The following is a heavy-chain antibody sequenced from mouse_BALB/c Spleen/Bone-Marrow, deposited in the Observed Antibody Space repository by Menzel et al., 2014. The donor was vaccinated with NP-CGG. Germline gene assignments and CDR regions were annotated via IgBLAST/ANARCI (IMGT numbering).Heavy chain of an antibody. D-gene: IGHD4-1*01. Sequence: VQLVESGAELVKPGASVKLSCKASGYTFTSFSLYWVRQRPGQGLEWIGDINPRNGVTNLNERFKSKATLTVDKSSSTAYMQLSRLTSEDSAIYYCSRVDWDEAYWGQGTLVTVST. J-gene: IGHJ3*01. CDR1: GYTFTSFS. CDR2: INPRNGVT. V-gene: IGHV1S81*02. CDR3: SRVDWDEAY.